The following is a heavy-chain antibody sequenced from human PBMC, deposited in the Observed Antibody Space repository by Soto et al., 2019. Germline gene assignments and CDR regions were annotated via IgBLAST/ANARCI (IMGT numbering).Heavy chain of an antibody. CDR3: ARILAAADVNWFDP. D-gene: IGHD6-13*01. Sequence: QVTLKESGPVLVKPTETLPLTCTVSGFSLNPVRMGVSWIRQPPGKALEWLAHIFSNDEKSYSTSLKSRLTISKDTSKCQVVLTMTNMDPVDTATYYCARILAAADVNWFDPWGQGTLVTGSS. V-gene: IGHV2-26*01. J-gene: IGHJ5*02. CDR1: GFSLNPVRMG. CDR2: IFSNDEK.